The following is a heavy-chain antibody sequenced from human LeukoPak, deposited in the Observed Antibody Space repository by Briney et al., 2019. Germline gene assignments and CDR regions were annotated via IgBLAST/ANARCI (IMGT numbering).Heavy chain of an antibody. CDR2: ISGSGGST. CDR1: GESFSGFY. Sequence: PSETLSLTCAVYGESFSGFYWSWVRQAPGKGLEWVSAISGSGGSTYYADSVKGRFTISRDNSKNTLYLQMNSLRAEDTAVYYCARELLYFDYWGQGTLVTVSS. J-gene: IGHJ4*02. CDR3: ARELLYFDY. D-gene: IGHD1-26*01. V-gene: IGHV3-23*01.